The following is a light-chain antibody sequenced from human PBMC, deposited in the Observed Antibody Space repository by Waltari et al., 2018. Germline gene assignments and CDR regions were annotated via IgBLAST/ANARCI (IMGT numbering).Light chain of an antibody. CDR3: QKYERLPAT. CDR1: QSVGTY. V-gene: IGKV3-20*01. J-gene: IGKJ1*01. Sequence: EIVLTQSPGTLSLSPGERATLSCRASQSVGTYLAWYQQTPGQAPRLLIYGASNRAAGIPDRFGGSGSGTDFSLTISRLEPEDFAVYYCQKYERLPATFGQGTKVEIK. CDR2: GAS.